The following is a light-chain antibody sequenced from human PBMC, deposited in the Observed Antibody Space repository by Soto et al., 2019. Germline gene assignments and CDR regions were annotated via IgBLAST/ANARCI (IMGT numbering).Light chain of an antibody. J-gene: IGLJ3*02. V-gene: IGLV1-44*01. CDR1: GSNVGTYA. CDR2: SNN. Sequence: QPVLTQPPSASGAPGQRVTISCSGSGSNVGTYAINWYQQLPGTAPKLLIYSNNQRPSGVPDRFSGSKSGTSASLAISGLQSDDEADCYCASWDDSLNGRVFGGGTKVTVL. CDR3: ASWDDSLNGRV.